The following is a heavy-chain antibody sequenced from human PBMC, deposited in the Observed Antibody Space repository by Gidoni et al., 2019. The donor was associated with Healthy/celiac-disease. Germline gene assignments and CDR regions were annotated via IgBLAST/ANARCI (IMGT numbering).Heavy chain of an antibody. J-gene: IGHJ6*02. D-gene: IGHD2-2*01. Sequence: QVQLVQSGAEVKKPGASVKVSCKASGYTFTSYAMHWVRQAPGQRLEWMGWINAGNGNTKYSQKFQGRVTITRDTSASTAYMELSSLRSEDTAVYYCASKSYCSSTSCASMYYGMDVWGQGTTVTVSS. CDR1: GYTFTSYA. CDR2: INAGNGNT. CDR3: ASKSYCSSTSCASMYYGMDV. V-gene: IGHV1-3*01.